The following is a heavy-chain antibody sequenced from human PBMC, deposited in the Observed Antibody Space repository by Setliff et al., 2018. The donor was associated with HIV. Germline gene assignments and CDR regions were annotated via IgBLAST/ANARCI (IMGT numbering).Heavy chain of an antibody. D-gene: IGHD6-13*01. CDR2: LYNSEIT. V-gene: IGHV4-39*07. CDR3: ARGRAAAVGRLWFDP. Sequence: SETLSLTCTVSGDSVSSTDCLWGWVRQPPGMGLQWIVTLYNSEITNYNPSLKSRVTISVDTSKNQFSLQLSSVTAADTAVYYCARGRAAAVGRLWFDPWGQGTLVTVSS. J-gene: IGHJ5*02. CDR1: GDSVSSTDCL.